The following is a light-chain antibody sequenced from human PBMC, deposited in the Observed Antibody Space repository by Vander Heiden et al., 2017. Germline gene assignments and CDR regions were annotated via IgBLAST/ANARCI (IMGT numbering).Light chain of an antibody. CDR3: QQRSNWPPT. CDR1: QSVSSY. V-gene: IGKV3-11*01. J-gene: IGKJ3*01. CDR2: DAS. Sequence: EIVLTQSPATLSLSPGERATLSCRASQSVSSYLAWYQQKPGQAPRLLIYDASNRATGIPARFSGSGSGTDCTLTISSLEPEDFAVYYCQQRSNWPPTFGSGTKVDIK.